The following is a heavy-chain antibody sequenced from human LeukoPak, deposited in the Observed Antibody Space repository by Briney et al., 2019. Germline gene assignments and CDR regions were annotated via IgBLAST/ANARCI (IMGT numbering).Heavy chain of an antibody. CDR2: ISGSGGST. V-gene: IGHV3-23*01. D-gene: IGHD3-9*01. CDR3: AKGWDDDILTGPGHFDY. J-gene: IGHJ4*02. CDR1: GFTFSSYG. Sequence: PGGSLRLSCAASGFTFSSYGMSWVRQAPGKGLEWVSAISGSGGSTYYADSVKGRFTISRDNSKNTLYLQMNSLRAEDTAVYYCAKGWDDDILTGPGHFDYWGQGTLVTVSS.